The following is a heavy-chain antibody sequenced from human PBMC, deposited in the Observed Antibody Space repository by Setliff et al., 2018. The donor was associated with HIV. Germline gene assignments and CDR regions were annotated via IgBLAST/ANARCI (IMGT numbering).Heavy chain of an antibody. Sequence: GGSLRLSCAASGFSITRYWMNWVRQAPGKGLEWVGFIRSKPYGGTTEYVASVKGRFIISRDDPKSIAYLQMNSLKTEDTGVYYCTRAPRRDGYTQPYYYYYMDVWGKGTTVTVSS. D-gene: IGHD5-12*01. CDR1: GFSITRYW. CDR3: TRAPRRDGYTQPYYYYYMDV. V-gene: IGHV3-49*04. J-gene: IGHJ6*03. CDR2: IRSKPYGGTT.